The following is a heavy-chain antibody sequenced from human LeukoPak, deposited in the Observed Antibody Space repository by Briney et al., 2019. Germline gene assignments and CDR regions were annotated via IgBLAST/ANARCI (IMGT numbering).Heavy chain of an antibody. Sequence: GGSLRLSCAASGFTFSNYAMSWVRQAPGKGLEWVSGISWNSGIIDYADSVKGRFTISRDNAKNSLYLQMNNLRPDDTAFYYCAKAPPYYSDSSGYFQHWGQGTLVTVSS. CDR3: AKAPPYYSDSSGYFQH. V-gene: IGHV3-9*01. D-gene: IGHD3-22*01. J-gene: IGHJ1*01. CDR2: ISWNSGII. CDR1: GFTFSNYA.